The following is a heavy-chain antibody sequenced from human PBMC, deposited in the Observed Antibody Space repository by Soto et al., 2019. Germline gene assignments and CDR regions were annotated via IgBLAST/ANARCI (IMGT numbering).Heavy chain of an antibody. J-gene: IGHJ4*02. V-gene: IGHV3-30*03. CDR2: ISYDGSNK. CDR3: AMKVLLRSA. Sequence: VGSLRLSCAASGFTFSSYGMHWVRQAPGKGLEWVAVISYDGSNKYYADSVKGRFTISRDNSKNTLYLQMNSLRAEGTAVYYCAMKVLLRSAWGQGTLVTVSS. CDR1: GFTFSSYG. D-gene: IGHD3-10*01.